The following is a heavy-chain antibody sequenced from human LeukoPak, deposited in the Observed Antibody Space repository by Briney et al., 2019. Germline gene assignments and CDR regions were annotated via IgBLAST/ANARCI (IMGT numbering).Heavy chain of an antibody. J-gene: IGHJ4*02. CDR1: GFTVSDNN. CDR3: ARGDCTGGSCYLFDY. D-gene: IGHD2-15*01. V-gene: IGHV3-23*01. CDR2: ISGSGGST. Sequence: GGSLRLSCAASGFTVSDNNMIWVRQAPGKGLEWVSAISGSGGSTYYADSVKGRFTISRDNSKNTLYLQMNSLRAEDTAVYYCARGDCTGGSCYLFDYWGQGTLVTVSS.